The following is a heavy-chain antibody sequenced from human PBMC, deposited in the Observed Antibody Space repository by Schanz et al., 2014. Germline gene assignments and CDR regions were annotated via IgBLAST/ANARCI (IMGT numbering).Heavy chain of an antibody. V-gene: IGHV4-34*01. Sequence: QVQLQQWGAGLLKPSETLSLTCAVYGGSLSGYFWSWIRQPPGKGLEWIGDIGHSGNTKDNPSLKSRVTMSVETSKTQFSLNLSSVTAADTAVYYCARGRQQLGSFDYWGPGTLVYVSS. D-gene: IGHD6-13*01. CDR1: GGSLSGYF. J-gene: IGHJ4*02. CDR3: ARGRQQLGSFDY. CDR2: IGHSGNT.